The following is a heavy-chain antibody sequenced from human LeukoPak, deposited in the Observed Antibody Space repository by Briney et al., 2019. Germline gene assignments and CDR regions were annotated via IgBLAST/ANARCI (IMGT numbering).Heavy chain of an antibody. D-gene: IGHD4-17*01. CDR2: IIPIFGTA. CDR1: GGTFSIYA. J-gene: IGHJ6*02. Sequence: GASVNVSCTASGGTFSIYAISWVRQAPGQGLEWMGGIIPIFGTANYAQKFQGRVTITADESTSTAYMELSSLRSEDTAVYYCASASTTVVTLSSYYYYGMDVWGQGTTVTVSS. CDR3: ASASTTVVTLSSYYYYGMDV. V-gene: IGHV1-69*13.